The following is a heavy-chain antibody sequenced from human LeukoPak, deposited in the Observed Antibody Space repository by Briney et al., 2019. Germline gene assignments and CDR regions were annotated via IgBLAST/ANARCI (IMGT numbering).Heavy chain of an antibody. Sequence: GGSLRLSCTVSGFTVSSTYMSWVRQAPGKGLEWVSYISSSGSTIYYADSVKGRFTISRDNAKNSLYLQMNSLRAEDTAVYYCARSLGDKWFGGDYFDYWGQGTLVTVSS. CDR3: ARSLGDKWFGGDYFDY. CDR2: ISSSGSTI. V-gene: IGHV3-11*04. CDR1: GFTVSSTY. D-gene: IGHD3-16*01. J-gene: IGHJ4*02.